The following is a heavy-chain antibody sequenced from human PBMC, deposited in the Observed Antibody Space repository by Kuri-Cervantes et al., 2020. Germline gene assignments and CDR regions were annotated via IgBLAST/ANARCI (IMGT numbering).Heavy chain of an antibody. CDR1: GFTFSDYY. CDR3: ARDVRLFDI. CDR2: IKEDGRDK. J-gene: IGHJ3*02. Sequence: GGSLRLSCAASGFTFSDYYMSWIRQAPGKGLEWVANIKEDGRDKYYADSLKGRFTISRDNAKNSLYLQMNSLRVEDTAVYYCARDVRLFDIWGQGTMVTVSS. V-gene: IGHV3-7*01.